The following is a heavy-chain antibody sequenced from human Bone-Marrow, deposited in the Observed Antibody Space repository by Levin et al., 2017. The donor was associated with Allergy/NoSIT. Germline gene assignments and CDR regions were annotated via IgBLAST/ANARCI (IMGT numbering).Heavy chain of an antibody. CDR2: ISYDGSNK. Sequence: GGSLRLSCAASGFTFSSYGMHWVRQAPGKGLEWVAVISYDGSNKYYADSVKGRFTISRDNSKNTLYLQMNSLRAEDTAVYYCAKDLVFDYWGQGTLVTVSS. CDR1: GFTFSSYG. D-gene: IGHD2-2*01. V-gene: IGHV3-30*18. J-gene: IGHJ4*02. CDR3: AKDLVFDY.